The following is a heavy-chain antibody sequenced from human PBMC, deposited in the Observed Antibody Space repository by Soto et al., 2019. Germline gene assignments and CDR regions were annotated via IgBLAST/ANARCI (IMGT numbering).Heavy chain of an antibody. J-gene: IGHJ4*02. CDR3: ARARATIAAAAIFDC. Sequence: SDTLSLTCTVSGGSMSNYYWSWIRQPPGKGLEWIGYVYYSGSTNYNPSLKSRVTISLDTSNNQFSLKLTSVTAADTAVYYCARARATIAAAAIFDCWGQGTLVTV. V-gene: IGHV4-59*01. CDR2: VYYSGST. CDR1: GGSMSNYY. D-gene: IGHD6-13*01.